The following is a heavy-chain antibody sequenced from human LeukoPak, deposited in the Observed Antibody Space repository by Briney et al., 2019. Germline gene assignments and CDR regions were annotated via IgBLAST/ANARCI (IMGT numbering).Heavy chain of an antibody. CDR3: AKDYVPKRLTLFDP. V-gene: IGHV3-23*01. Sequence: GGSLRHSCSASGFTFSSYALMWVRQAPGKGLEWVSGISENGGTTFYADSVKGRFTITRDNSKNTLYVQMNSLRGEDTAVYYCAKDYVPKRLTLFDPWGQGTLVTVSS. CDR1: GFTFSSYA. D-gene: IGHD3-16*01. CDR2: ISENGGTT. J-gene: IGHJ5*02.